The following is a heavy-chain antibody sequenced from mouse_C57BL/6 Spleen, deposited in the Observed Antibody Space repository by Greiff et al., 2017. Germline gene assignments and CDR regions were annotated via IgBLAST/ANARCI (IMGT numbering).Heavy chain of an antibody. CDR2: ISSGGSYT. CDR1: GFTFSSYG. V-gene: IGHV5-6*01. CDR3: AREGYDARDY. Sequence: EVMLVESGGDLVKPGGSLKLSCAASGFTFSSYGMSWVRQTPDKRLEWVATISSGGSYTYYPDSVKGRFTISRDNAKNTLYLQMRSLKSEDTAMDYCAREGYDARDYWGQGTSVTVSS. J-gene: IGHJ4*01.